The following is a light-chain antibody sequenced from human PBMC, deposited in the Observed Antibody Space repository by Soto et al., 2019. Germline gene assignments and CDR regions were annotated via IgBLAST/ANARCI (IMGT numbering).Light chain of an antibody. CDR3: SSYTTTHPYV. CDR2: EVS. J-gene: IGLJ1*01. CDR1: SSDVGAYDY. V-gene: IGLV2-14*01. Sequence: QSALTQPASVSGSPGQSITISCTGTSSDVGAYDYVSWYQQHPGKAPKYLIYEVSNRPSGVSDRFSGSKSGTTASLTISGLQAEDEADYYCSSYTTTHPYVFGTGTKVTVL.